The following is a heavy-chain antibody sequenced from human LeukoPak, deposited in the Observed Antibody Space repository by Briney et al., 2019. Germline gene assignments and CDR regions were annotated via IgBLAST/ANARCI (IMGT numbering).Heavy chain of an antibody. Sequence: PGGSLRLSCAASGFTFSSYSMNWVRQAPGKGLEWVSYISSSSSTIYYADSVKGRFTISRDNAKNSLYLQMNSLRAEDTAVYYCARDGGVVITPWWYFDLWGRGXLXTVSS. CDR2: ISSSSSTI. CDR1: GFTFSSYS. V-gene: IGHV3-48*04. D-gene: IGHD3-22*01. J-gene: IGHJ2*01. CDR3: ARDGGVVITPWWYFDL.